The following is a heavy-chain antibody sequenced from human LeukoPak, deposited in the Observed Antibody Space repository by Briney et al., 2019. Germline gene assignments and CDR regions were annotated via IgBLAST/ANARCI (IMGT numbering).Heavy chain of an antibody. CDR3: ARVPRIKRITIFGVVITREPIPLFDY. V-gene: IGHV4-61*02. D-gene: IGHD3-3*01. Sequence: SETLSLTCSVSGDSMTSGDYYWSWIRQAAGKGLEWIGRISASGSTNYNPSLKSRVTISVDRSKNQFSLRLSSVTAADTAVYYCARVPRIKRITIFGVVITREPIPLFDYWGQGTLVTVSS. J-gene: IGHJ4*02. CDR2: ISASGST. CDR1: GDSMTSGDYY.